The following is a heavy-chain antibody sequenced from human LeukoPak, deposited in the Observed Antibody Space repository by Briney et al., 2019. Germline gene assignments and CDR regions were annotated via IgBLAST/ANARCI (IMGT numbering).Heavy chain of an antibody. V-gene: IGHV3-21*01. J-gene: IGHJ4*02. D-gene: IGHD4-17*01. Sequence: WGSLRLSCAASGFTFSSYSMNWVRQAPGKGLEWVSSINSSSSYIYYADSVKGRFTISRDNAKNSLYLQMNSLRAEDTAVYYCARDTRVATVRSYYFDYWGQGTLVTVSS. CDR2: INSSSSYI. CDR1: GFTFSSYS. CDR3: ARDTRVATVRSYYFDY.